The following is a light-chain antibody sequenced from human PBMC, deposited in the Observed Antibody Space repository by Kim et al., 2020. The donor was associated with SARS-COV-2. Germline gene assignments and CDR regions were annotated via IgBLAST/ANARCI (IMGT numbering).Light chain of an antibody. CDR2: KDN. V-gene: IGLV3-27*01. Sequence: SYELTQPSSVSVSPGQTARITCSGDVLTKKYARWFQQKPGQAPVVVIYKDNERPSGIPERFSGSRSGTTVTLTISGAQVEDEADYYCYSTTDNNQGGIGGGTRLTVL. J-gene: IGLJ2*01. CDR1: VLTKKY. CDR3: YSTTDNNQGG.